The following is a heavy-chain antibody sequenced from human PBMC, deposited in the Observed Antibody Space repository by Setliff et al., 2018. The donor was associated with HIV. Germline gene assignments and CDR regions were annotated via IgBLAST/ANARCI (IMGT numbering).Heavy chain of an antibody. D-gene: IGHD2-8*01. CDR1: GYSVSSGYF. CDR3: AGEIAPAARLPNVGGPPPPGYYHYMDV. Sequence: SETLSLTCAVSGYSVSSGYFWGWIRQPPGKGLEWIGSIFHTGSIYYSGRTYYNPSLKSRVTMSVDTSTNQFSLDLTSVTAADTAVYFCAGEIAPAARLPNVGGPPPPGYYHYMDVWGKGTTVTVSS. CDR2: IFHTGSI. V-gene: IGHV4-38-2*02. J-gene: IGHJ6*03.